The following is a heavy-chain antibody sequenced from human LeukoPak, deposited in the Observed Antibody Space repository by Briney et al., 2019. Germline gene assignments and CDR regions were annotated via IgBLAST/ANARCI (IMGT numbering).Heavy chain of an antibody. D-gene: IGHD3-22*01. V-gene: IGHV4-61*01. CDR1: GDPVRSDSHY. CDR3: VRETATYYYDSRGYYRQIEVFDI. J-gene: IGHJ3*02. CDR2: VYYSGRT. Sequence: TSETLSLTCSVSGDPVRSDSHYWSWIRQPPGKGLEWIGNVYYSGRTAYNPSLKSRVTISVDISKNQFSLQLNSVTAADTAVYYCVRETATYYYDSRGYYRQIEVFDIWGQGTPVIVSS.